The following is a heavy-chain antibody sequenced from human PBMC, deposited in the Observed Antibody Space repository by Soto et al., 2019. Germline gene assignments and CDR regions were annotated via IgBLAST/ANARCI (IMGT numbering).Heavy chain of an antibody. CDR1: GYTFSSYG. Sequence: QVQLVQSGAEVKKPGASVKVSCEASGYTFSSYGISWVRQAPGQGFEWMGWISGYNSIRRYAQKFQGRDTMTTDTSTSTAYMELRSLRFDDTAVYYCARAFGSTDYWGQGTLVTVSS. J-gene: IGHJ4*02. D-gene: IGHD6-13*01. CDR2: ISGYNSIR. V-gene: IGHV1-18*01. CDR3: ARAFGSTDY.